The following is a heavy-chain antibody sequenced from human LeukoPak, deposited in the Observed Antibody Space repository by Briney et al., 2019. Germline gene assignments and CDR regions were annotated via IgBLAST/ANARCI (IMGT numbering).Heavy chain of an antibody. Sequence: PGGSLRLSCAASGFTFSDYYMSWIRQAPGKGLEWVSYISSSGSTISYADSVKGRLTISRDNAKNSLYLQMSSLRAEDTAVYYCARVAVGSRLNRFDPWGQGTLVTVSS. J-gene: IGHJ5*02. D-gene: IGHD6-19*01. CDR3: ARVAVGSRLNRFDP. CDR1: GFTFSDYY. CDR2: ISSSGSTI. V-gene: IGHV3-11*01.